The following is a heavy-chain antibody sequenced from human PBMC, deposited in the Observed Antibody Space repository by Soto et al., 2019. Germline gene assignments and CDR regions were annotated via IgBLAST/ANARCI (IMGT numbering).Heavy chain of an antibody. Sequence: QVQLVESGGGVVQPGRSLRLSCAASGFTFSSYAMHWVRQAPGKGLEWVAVISYVGSNKYYADSVKGRFTISRDNSKNTQQLQMNNLRAEDTAVYYCARSLGYCIGGSCYWALMKIHYWSQGTLVTVSS. J-gene: IGHJ4*02. V-gene: IGHV3-30-3*01. CDR1: GFTFSSYA. D-gene: IGHD2-15*01. CDR3: ARSLGYCIGGSCYWALMKIHY. CDR2: ISYVGSNK.